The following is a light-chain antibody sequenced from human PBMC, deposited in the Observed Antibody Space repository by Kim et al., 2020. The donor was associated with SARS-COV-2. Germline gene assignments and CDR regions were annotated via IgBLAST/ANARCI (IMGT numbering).Light chain of an antibody. CDR2: QDN. J-gene: IGLJ2*01. CDR1: KLGDKY. V-gene: IGLV3-1*01. Sequence: PGETASITCSGDKLGDKYACWYKQKPGQSPLLVIYQDNKRPSGIPERFSGSNSGNTATLTIGWTQAMDAADYYCQAWDNNTPVVFGGGTQLTVL. CDR3: QAWDNNTPVV.